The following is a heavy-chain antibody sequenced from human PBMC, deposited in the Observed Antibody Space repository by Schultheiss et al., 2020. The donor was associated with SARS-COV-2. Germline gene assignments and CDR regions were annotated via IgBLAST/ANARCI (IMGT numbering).Heavy chain of an antibody. CDR2: INHSGST. J-gene: IGHJ5*02. Sequence: SETLSLTCAVYGGSFSGYYWSWIRQPPGKGLEWIGEINHSGSTYYNPSLKSRVTISGDTSKNQFSLKLSSVTAADTAVYYCARASFGNTVTIDRWGQGTLVTVSS. D-gene: IGHD4-17*01. CDR1: GGSFSGYY. CDR3: ARASFGNTVTIDR. V-gene: IGHV4-34*01.